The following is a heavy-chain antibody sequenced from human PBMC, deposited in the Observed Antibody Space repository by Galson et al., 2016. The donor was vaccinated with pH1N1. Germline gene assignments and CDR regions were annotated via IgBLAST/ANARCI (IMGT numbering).Heavy chain of an antibody. CDR1: GVVFSDLF. D-gene: IGHD1-14*01. V-gene: IGHV3-11*06. CDR2: ISASGSYT. Sequence: SGVVFSDLFMAWIRQTPGQGLEYLSYISASGSYTNYAYSVKGRFTISRDNAKNSLYLEINNLRAEDTAVYFCAGTARRYHLDYWGQGALVTVSS. CDR3: AGTARRYHLDY. J-gene: IGHJ4*02.